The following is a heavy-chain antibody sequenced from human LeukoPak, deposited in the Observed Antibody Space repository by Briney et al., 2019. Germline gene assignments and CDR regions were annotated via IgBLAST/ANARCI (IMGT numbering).Heavy chain of an antibody. CDR3: ASGRTNCSSTSCYYYYYMDV. Sequence: SETLSLTCAVYGGSFSGYYWSWIRQPPGKGLEWIREINHSGSTNYNPSLKSRITISVDTSKNQFSLKLSSVTAADTAVYYCASGRTNCSSTSCYYYYYMDVWGKGTTVTVSS. CDR1: GGSFSGYY. V-gene: IGHV4-34*01. D-gene: IGHD2-2*01. J-gene: IGHJ6*03. CDR2: INHSGST.